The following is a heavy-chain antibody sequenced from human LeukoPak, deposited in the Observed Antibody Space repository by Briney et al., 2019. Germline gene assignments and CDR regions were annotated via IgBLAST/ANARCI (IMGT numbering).Heavy chain of an antibody. V-gene: IGHV4-59*01. CDR2: IYYSGST. D-gene: IGHD5-18*01. J-gene: IGHJ6*03. Sequence: SETLSLTCTVSGGSISGYYWNWIRQPPGKGLEWIGHIYYSGSTNYNPSLKSRVTISVDTSKNQFSLRLSSVTAADTAVYFCARDSDSYGYYYMDVWGKGTTVTVSS. CDR3: ARDSDSYGYYYMDV. CDR1: GGSISGYY.